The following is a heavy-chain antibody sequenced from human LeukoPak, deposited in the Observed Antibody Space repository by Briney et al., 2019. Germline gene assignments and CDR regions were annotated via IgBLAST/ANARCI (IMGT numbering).Heavy chain of an antibody. V-gene: IGHV1-46*01. J-gene: IGHJ4*02. CDR3: AREFYGSGSSRHFDY. CDR2: INPSGGST. D-gene: IGHD3-10*01. Sequence: ASVKVSCKASGYTFTSYYMHWVRQAPGQGLEWMGIINPSGGSTSYAQKFQGRVTMTRDMSTSTVYMELSSLRSEDTAVYYCAREFYGSGSSRHFDYWGQGTLVTVSS. CDR1: GYTFTSYY.